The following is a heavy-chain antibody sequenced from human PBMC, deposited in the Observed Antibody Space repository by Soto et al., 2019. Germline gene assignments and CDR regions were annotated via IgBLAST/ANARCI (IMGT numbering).Heavy chain of an antibody. V-gene: IGHV5-51*01. CDR1: GWGCTWFW. CDR3: ASSLSSGWFPY. J-gene: IGHJ4*02. D-gene: IGHD6-19*01. Sequence: RGSGWGCTWFWVGGVRQMPGKGLEWMGIIYPGDSDTRYSPSFQGQVTISADKSISTAYLQWSSLKASDTAMYYCASSLSSGWFPYWGQGTLVTVSS. CDR2: IYPGDSDT.